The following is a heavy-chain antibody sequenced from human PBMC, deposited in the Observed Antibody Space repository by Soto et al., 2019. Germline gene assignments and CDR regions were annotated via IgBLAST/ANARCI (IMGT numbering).Heavy chain of an antibody. CDR3: ARVTHYDILTGYYIPHFDY. Sequence: GASVKVSCKASGGTFSSYAISWVRQAPGQGLEWMGGIIPIFGTENYAQKFQGRVTITADESTSTAYMELSSLRAEDTAVYYCARVTHYDILTGYYIPHFDYWGQGALVTVS. V-gene: IGHV1-69*13. CDR1: GGTFSSYA. D-gene: IGHD3-9*01. CDR2: IIPIFGTE. J-gene: IGHJ4*02.